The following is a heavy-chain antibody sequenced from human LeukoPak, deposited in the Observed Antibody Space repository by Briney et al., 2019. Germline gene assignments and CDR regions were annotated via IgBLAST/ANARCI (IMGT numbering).Heavy chain of an antibody. CDR1: GYTFNTYG. Sequence: ASVKVSCTASGYTFNTYGISWVRQAPGQGLECMGWISAYNGDTNFAQKFQGRVTMTTDTSTTTAYMELRSLRSDDTAVYYCARDGSGVWFDPWGQGTLVTVSS. CDR2: ISAYNGDT. V-gene: IGHV1-18*01. J-gene: IGHJ5*02. CDR3: ARDGSGVWFDP. D-gene: IGHD6-19*01.